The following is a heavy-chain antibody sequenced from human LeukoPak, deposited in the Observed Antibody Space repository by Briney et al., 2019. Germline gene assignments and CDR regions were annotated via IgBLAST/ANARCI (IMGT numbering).Heavy chain of an antibody. CDR2: IWYDGSNK. J-gene: IGHJ5*02. CDR3: ARGGYCSSTSCYRGWFDP. CDR1: GFTFSSHE. Sequence: GGSLRLSCAASGFTFSSHEMIWVRQAPGKGLEWVAVIWYDGSNKYYADSVKGRFTISRDNSKNTLYLQMNSLRAEDTAVYYCARGGYCSSTSCYRGWFDPWGQGTLVTVSS. D-gene: IGHD2-2*02. V-gene: IGHV3-33*08.